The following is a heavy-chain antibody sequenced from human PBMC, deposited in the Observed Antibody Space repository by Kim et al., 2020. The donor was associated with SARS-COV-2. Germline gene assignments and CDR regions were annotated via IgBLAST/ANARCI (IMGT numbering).Heavy chain of an antibody. Sequence: GGSLRLSCAASGFTFSSYEMNWVRQAPGKGLEWVSYISSSGSTIYYADSVKGRFTISRDNAKNSLYLQMNSLRAEDTAVYYCARVKAQRWLHGIFDYWGPGTLVTVPS. CDR2: ISSSGSTI. D-gene: IGHD5-18*01. J-gene: IGHJ4*02. CDR1: GFTFSSYE. V-gene: IGHV3-48*03. CDR3: ARVKAQRWLHGIFDY.